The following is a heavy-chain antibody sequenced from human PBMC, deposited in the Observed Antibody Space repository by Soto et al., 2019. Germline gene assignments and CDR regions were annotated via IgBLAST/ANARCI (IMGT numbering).Heavy chain of an antibody. V-gene: IGHV3-23*01. CDR2: INGSGSGDTT. D-gene: IGHD1-1*01. Sequence: EVQLLESGGGLVQPGGSLRLSCAASGFTFSNYGMNWVRQAPGKGLQWVSFINGSGSGDTTYYTDSGKDRFTISRDNSKNTLYLQMNSLRADDTAVYYCAKVNQLRYLRGAFDIWGQGTMVTVSS. CDR3: AKVNQLRYLRGAFDI. CDR1: GFTFSNYG. J-gene: IGHJ3*02.